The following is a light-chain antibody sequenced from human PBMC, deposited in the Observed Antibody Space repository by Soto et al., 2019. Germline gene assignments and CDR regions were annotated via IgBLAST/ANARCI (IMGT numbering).Light chain of an antibody. V-gene: IGLV1-44*01. CDR2: NSN. J-gene: IGLJ3*02. CDR1: SSNIGSNP. Sequence: QSVLTQPPSASGTPGQRVTISCSGSSSNIGSNPVNWYRQLPGTAPKLLIYNSNQRPSGVPDRFSGSKSGTSASLAISGLQPEDEADCYCAAWDDSLNGWVFGGGTKVTVL. CDR3: AAWDDSLNGWV.